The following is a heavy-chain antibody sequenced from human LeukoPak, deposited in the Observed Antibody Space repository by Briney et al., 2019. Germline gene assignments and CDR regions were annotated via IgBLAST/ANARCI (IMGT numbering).Heavy chain of an antibody. Sequence: ASVKVSCKASGGTFSSYAISWVRQAPGQGLEWMGGIIPIFGTANYAQKFQGRVTITADESTSTAYMELSSLRSEDTAVYYCATYYDILTGPLPSYYYYMDVWGKGTTVTVSS. J-gene: IGHJ6*03. CDR1: GGTFSSYA. CDR3: ATYYDILTGPLPSYYYYMDV. CDR2: IIPIFGTA. D-gene: IGHD3-9*01. V-gene: IGHV1-69*13.